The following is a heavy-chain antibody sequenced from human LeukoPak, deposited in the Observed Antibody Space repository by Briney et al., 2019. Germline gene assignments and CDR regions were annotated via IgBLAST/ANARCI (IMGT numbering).Heavy chain of an antibody. V-gene: IGHV3-20*04. CDR3: ARDVSSGWYSDY. CDR2: INWNGGST. D-gene: IGHD6-19*01. CDR1: GFTFDDYG. J-gene: IGHJ4*02. Sequence: PGGSLRLSCAASGFTFDDYGMSWVRQAPGKGLEWVSGINWNGGSTGYADSVKGRFTISRDNAKNSLYLRMNSLRAEDTALYYCARDVSSGWYSDYWGQGTLVTVSS.